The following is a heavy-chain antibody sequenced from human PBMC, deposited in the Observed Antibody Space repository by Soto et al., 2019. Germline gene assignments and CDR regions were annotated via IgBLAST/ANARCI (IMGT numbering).Heavy chain of an antibody. V-gene: IGHV4-39*01. CDR2: VYYNGFT. J-gene: IGHJ5*02. Sequence: SETLSLTCTVSGGSISSSNYYWAWIRQSPGKGLERIGSVYYNGFTYYNPSLKSRVTISVDTSKNQFSLKLTSVTAADTAVYYCARMGDFWSGPGELDPWGQGTLVTVSS. CDR1: GGSISSSNYY. D-gene: IGHD3-3*01. CDR3: ARMGDFWSGPGELDP.